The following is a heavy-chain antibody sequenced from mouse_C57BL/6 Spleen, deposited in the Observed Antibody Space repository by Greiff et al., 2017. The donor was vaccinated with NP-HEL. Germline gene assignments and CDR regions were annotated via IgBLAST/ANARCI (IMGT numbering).Heavy chain of an antibody. CDR1: GFTFSDYG. D-gene: IGHD4-1*01. Sequence: EVQLVESGGGLVKPGGSLKLSCAASGFTFSDYGMHGVRQAPEKGLEWVAYISSGSSTIYYADTVKGRFTISRDNAKNTLFLQMTSLRSEDTAMYYCARGLGRYAMDYWGQGTSVTVSS. CDR2: ISSGSSTI. V-gene: IGHV5-17*01. CDR3: ARGLGRYAMDY. J-gene: IGHJ4*01.